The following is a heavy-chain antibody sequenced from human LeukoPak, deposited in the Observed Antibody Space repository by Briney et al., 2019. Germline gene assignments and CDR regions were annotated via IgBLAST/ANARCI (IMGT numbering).Heavy chain of an antibody. CDR1: GYTFTSYG. J-gene: IGHJ6*02. V-gene: IGHV1-18*01. CDR3: ARGQYYYDSSGYYRPYYYYGMDV. CDR2: ISAYNGNT. Sequence: ASVKVSCKASGYTFTSYGISWVRQAPGQGLEWMGWISAYNGNTNYAQKFQGRVTITADKSTSTAYMELSSLRSEDTAVYYCARGQYYYDSSGYYRPYYYYGMDVWGQGTTVTVSS. D-gene: IGHD3-22*01.